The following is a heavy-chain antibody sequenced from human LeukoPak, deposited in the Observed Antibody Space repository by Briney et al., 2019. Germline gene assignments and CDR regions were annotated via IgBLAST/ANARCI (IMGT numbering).Heavy chain of an antibody. CDR3: ARDEYLWVVIQLGLFDY. CDR1: GFTFSSYA. CDR2: ISSNGGST. Sequence: PGGSLRLSCVASGFTFSSYAMHWVRQAPGKGLEYVSAISSNGGSTHYANSVKGRFTISRDNSKNTLYLQMGSLRAEDTAVYYCARDEYLWVVIQLGLFDYWGQGTLVTVSS. D-gene: IGHD2-2*01. V-gene: IGHV3-64*01. J-gene: IGHJ4*02.